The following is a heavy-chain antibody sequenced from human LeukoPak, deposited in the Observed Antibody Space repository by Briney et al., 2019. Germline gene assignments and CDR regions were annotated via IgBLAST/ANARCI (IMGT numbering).Heavy chain of an antibody. D-gene: IGHD6-13*01. CDR3: ARGAFIAAAGTSFDY. CDR1: GGSISSYY. V-gene: IGHV4-59*08. Sequence: SETLSLTCTVSGGSISSYYWSWIRQPPGKGLEWIGYIYYSGSTNYNPSLKSRVTISVDTSKNQFSLKLSSVTAADTAVYYCARGAFIAAAGTSFDYWGQGTLVTVSS. CDR2: IYYSGST. J-gene: IGHJ4*02.